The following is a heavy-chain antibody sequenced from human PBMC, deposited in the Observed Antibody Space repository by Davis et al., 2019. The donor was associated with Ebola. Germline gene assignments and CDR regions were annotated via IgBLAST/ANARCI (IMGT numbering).Heavy chain of an antibody. J-gene: IGHJ6*02. CDR3: ARDRDVLMVYPGGDYYYGMDV. D-gene: IGHD2-8*01. CDR1: GFTFSSYE. Sequence: GGSLRLSCAASGFTFSSYEMNWVRQAPGKGLEWVSYISSSGSTIYYADSVKGRFTISRDNAKNSLYLQMNSLRAEDTAVYYCARDRDVLMVYPGGDYYYGMDVWGQGTTVTVSS. CDR2: ISSSGSTI. V-gene: IGHV3-48*03.